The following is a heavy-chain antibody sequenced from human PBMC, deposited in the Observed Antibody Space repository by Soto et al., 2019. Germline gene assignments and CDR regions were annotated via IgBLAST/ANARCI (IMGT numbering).Heavy chain of an antibody. CDR3: ARGVKYYDFWSGYPHPVYGMDV. CDR2: ISAYNGNT. V-gene: IGHV1-18*04. Sequence: ASVKVSCKASGYTFTSYGISWVRQAPGQGLEWMGWISAYNGNTNYAQKLQGRVTMTTDTSTSTAYMELRSLRSDDTAVYYCARGVKYYDFWSGYPHPVYGMDVWGQGTTVTVSS. CDR1: GYTFTSYG. D-gene: IGHD3-3*01. J-gene: IGHJ6*02.